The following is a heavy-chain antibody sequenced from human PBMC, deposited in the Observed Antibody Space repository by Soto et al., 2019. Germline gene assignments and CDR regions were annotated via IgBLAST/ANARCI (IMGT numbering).Heavy chain of an antibody. J-gene: IGHJ6*02. Sequence: PPGKGLEWIGSIYHSGSTYYNPSLKSRVTISVDTSKNQFSLKLSSVTAADTAVYYCAAAQVDTAMVYYYGMDVWGQGTTVTVSS. CDR2: IYHSGST. CDR3: AAAQVDTAMVYYYGMDV. V-gene: IGHV4-38-2*01. D-gene: IGHD5-18*01.